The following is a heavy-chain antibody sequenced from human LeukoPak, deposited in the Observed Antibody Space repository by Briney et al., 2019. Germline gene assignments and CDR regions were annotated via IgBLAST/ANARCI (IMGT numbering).Heavy chain of an antibody. V-gene: IGHV3-11*01. CDR2: ISTTGSSI. J-gene: IGHJ6*03. CDR1: GFTFSDSN. CDR3: ARGLIVVVPAARSDTSRRYYYYMDV. D-gene: IGHD2-2*01. Sequence: GGSLRLSCAASGFTFSDSNMNWIRQAPGKGLEWISYISTTGSSIFYADSVKGRFTISRDNAKNSLYLQLTSLRAEDTAVYYCARGLIVVVPAARSDTSRRYYYYMDVWGKGTTVTVSS.